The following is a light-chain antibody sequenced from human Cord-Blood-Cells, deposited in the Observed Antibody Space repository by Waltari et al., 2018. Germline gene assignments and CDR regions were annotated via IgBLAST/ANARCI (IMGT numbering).Light chain of an antibody. CDR2: DAS. CDR1: QSVSSY. J-gene: IGKJ4*01. CDR3: QQRSNWPGT. Sequence: EIVLTQSPATLSLSPGERATLSCRASQSVSSYLAWYQQKPGQAPRLLIYDASNRATGIPARFSGSGSGTDFTLTISSLEPEDFAVYCCQQRSNWPGTFGGGTKVEIK. V-gene: IGKV3-11*01.